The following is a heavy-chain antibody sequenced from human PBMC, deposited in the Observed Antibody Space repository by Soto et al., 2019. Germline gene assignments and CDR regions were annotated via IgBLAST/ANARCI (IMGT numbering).Heavy chain of an antibody. CDR3: AKEISRRDVGPDY. D-gene: IGHD1-26*01. V-gene: IGHV3-30*18. CDR2: ISYDGSNK. J-gene: IGHJ4*02. Sequence: WSLRLSCAASGFTFSSYGMHWVRQAPGKGLEWVAVISYDGSNKYYADSVKGRFTISRDNSKNTLYLQMNSLRAEDTAVYYCAKEISRRDVGPDYWGQGTLVTVYS. CDR1: GFTFSSYG.